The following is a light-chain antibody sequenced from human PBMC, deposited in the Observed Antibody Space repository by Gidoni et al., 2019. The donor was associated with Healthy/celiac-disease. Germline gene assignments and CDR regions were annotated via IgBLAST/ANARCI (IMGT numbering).Light chain of an antibody. CDR1: SSDVGGYKY. V-gene: IGLV2-14*01. CDR2: DVS. CDR3: SSYTSSSTLV. Sequence: QSALTQPASVSGSPGPSITISCTGTSSDVGGYKYVSWYQQHPGKAPQLMIYDVSNRPSGVSNRFSGSKSGNTASLTISGLQAEDEADYYCSSYTSSSTLVFGGGTKLTVL. J-gene: IGLJ2*01.